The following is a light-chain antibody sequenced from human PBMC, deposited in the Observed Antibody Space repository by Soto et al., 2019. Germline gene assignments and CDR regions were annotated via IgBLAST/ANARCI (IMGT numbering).Light chain of an antibody. CDR3: QQRSNWPPV. CDR1: QNILSN. CDR2: DAS. V-gene: IGKV3-11*01. J-gene: IGKJ4*01. Sequence: EIVMTQSPATLSVSPGERATLSCRASQNILSNLAWYQQKPGQAPRLLIYDASNRATGIPARFSGSGSGTDFTLTISSLEPEDFAVYYCQQRSNWPPVFGGGTKVDIK.